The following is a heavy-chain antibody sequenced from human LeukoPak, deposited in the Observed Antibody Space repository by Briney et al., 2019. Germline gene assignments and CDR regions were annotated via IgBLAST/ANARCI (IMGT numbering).Heavy chain of an antibody. CDR2: IYYSGST. CDR1: GGSISSYY. Sequence: PSETLSLTCTVSGGSISSYYWSWIRQPPGKGLEWIGYIYYSGSTNYSPSLKSRVTISVDTSKNQFSLKLSSVTAADTAVYYCARGSSSWYPHYYMDVWGKGTTVTISS. J-gene: IGHJ6*03. D-gene: IGHD6-13*01. CDR3: ARGSSSWYPHYYMDV. V-gene: IGHV4-59*12.